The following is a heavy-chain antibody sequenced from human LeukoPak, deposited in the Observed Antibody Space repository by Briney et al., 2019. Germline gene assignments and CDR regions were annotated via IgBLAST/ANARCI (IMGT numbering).Heavy chain of an antibody. Sequence: GGSLRLSCAASGFTFSDYSMSWIRQAPGKGLEWVSYITSGDTAIYYADSVKGRFTISRDNAKNSLFPQMNSLRAEDTAVYYCARSGGNSPVDYWGQGTLVTFSS. CDR1: GFTFSDYS. J-gene: IGHJ4*02. CDR2: ITSGDTAI. V-gene: IGHV3-11*01. D-gene: IGHD3-10*01. CDR3: ARSGGNSPVDY.